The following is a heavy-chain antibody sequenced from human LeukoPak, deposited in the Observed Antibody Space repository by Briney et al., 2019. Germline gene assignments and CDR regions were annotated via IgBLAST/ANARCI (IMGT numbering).Heavy chain of an antibody. V-gene: IGHV3-64*01. D-gene: IGHD3-3*02. CDR2: ISSYGGRT. CDR1: GFTFSTYG. J-gene: IGHJ4*02. CDR3: ARGSIYRPLDC. Sequence: VGSLRLSCAASGFTFSTYGMHWVRQAPGKGLEYVSSISSYGGRTYYANSVKGRFTISRDDSKNTLYLQMGSLRAEDMAVYYCARGSIYRPLDCWGQGTLVTVSS.